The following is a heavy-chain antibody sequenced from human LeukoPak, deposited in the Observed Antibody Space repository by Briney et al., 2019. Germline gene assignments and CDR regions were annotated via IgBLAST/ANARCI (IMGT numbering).Heavy chain of an antibody. CDR1: GGSISSYY. CDR2: IYYSRST. Sequence: PSETLSLTCTVSGGSISSYYWSWIRQPPGKGLEWIGYIYYSRSTNYNPSRKSRFTISVDTSKNQFSLKLSSVAAADTAVYYCARGPRGYYYYYMDVWGKGTTVTVSS. CDR3: ARGPRGYYYYYMDV. V-gene: IGHV4-59*01. J-gene: IGHJ6*03.